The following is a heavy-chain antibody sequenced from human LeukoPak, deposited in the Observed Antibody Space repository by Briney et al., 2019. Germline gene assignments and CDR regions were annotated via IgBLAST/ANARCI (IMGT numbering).Heavy chain of an antibody. CDR3: AKTLNEFWTYYAMDV. CDR1: GFTFSNYG. V-gene: IGHV3-30*02. Sequence: GGSLRLSCAASGFTFSNYGMHWVCQAPGKGLEWVAVIRHDGSNKFYADSVKGRVTISRDNSKNTLYLQMNSLRAEDTAVYYCAKTLNEFWTYYAMDVWGQGTTVTVSS. CDR2: IRHDGSNK. J-gene: IGHJ6*02. D-gene: IGHD3-3*01.